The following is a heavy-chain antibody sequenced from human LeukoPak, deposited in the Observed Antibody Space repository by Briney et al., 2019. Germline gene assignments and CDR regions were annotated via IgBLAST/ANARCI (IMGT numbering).Heavy chain of an antibody. D-gene: IGHD4-23*01. J-gene: IGHJ4*02. Sequence: GGSLRLSCAVSGFNFNTYSMNWVRQAPGKGPEWVSAISGSGGSTYYADSVKGRFTISRDNAKNSLYLQMNSLRAEDTAVYYCASDPSYDYGGNSETDYWGQGTLVTVSS. V-gene: IGHV3-21*01. CDR2: ISGSGGST. CDR1: GFNFNTYS. CDR3: ASDPSYDYGGNSETDY.